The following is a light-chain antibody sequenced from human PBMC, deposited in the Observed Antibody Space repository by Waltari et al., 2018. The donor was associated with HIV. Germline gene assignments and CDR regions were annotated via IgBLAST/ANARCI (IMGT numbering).Light chain of an antibody. CDR1: QAISNS. CDR3: QPYFSPPPLA. Sequence: DIQMTQSPSSLSASVGDRVTITCRASQAISNSLAWYQQKPGKAPKLLLYAASRLERGVPSRSSGSRSGTDYALTISSLQPEDFAVYSCQPYFSPPPLAFGGGTKVEIK. V-gene: IGKV1-NL1*01. J-gene: IGKJ4*01. CDR2: AAS.